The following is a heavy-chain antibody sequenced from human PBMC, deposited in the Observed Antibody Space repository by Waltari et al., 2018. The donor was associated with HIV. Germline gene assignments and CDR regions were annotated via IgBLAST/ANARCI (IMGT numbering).Heavy chain of an antibody. D-gene: IGHD3-10*01. CDR3: ARGPGRSLDY. CDR1: GYTLTNYT. J-gene: IGHJ4*02. V-gene: IGHV7-4-1*02. Sequence: QVQLEQSGSELKKPGASVKVSCKASGYTLTNYTMNWVRQAPGPGLEWVGWINTKTGNPTYAQGFTGRFVFSLDTSVSTAYLQISSLKPEDTAVYFCARGPGRSLDYWGQGTLVTVSS. CDR2: INTKTGNP.